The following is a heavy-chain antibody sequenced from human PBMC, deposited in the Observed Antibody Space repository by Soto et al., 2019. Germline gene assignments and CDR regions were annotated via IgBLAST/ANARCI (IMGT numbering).Heavy chain of an antibody. CDR2: INPNGGVT. Sequence: QVQLVQSGAEVRKPGASVTVSCRSSGDSFNDYYIHWVRQAPGQGFEWMGWINPNGGVTKYAWQFQGSVSMPRDASIRAVYMQLSRLRSDDTAVYYCARQSGGATAPLVYYYFYMDVWGTGTTVTVSS. J-gene: IGHJ6*03. CDR3: ARQSGGATAPLVYYYFYMDV. CDR1: GDSFNDYY. D-gene: IGHD5-12*01. V-gene: IGHV1-2*04.